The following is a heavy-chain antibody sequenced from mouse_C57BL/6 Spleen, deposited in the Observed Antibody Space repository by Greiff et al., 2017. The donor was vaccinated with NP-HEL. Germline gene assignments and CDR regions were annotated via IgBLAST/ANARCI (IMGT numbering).Heavy chain of an antibody. J-gene: IGHJ2*01. CDR3: ARRGTVVATDY. CDR2: INPSTGGT. Sequence: VQLQQSGPELVKPGASVKISCKASGYSFTGYYMNWVKQSPEKSLEWIGEINPSTGGTTYNQKFKAKATLTVDKSSSTAYMQLKSLTSEDSAVYYCARRGTVVATDYWCQGTTLTVSS. V-gene: IGHV1-42*01. D-gene: IGHD1-1*01. CDR1: GYSFTGYY.